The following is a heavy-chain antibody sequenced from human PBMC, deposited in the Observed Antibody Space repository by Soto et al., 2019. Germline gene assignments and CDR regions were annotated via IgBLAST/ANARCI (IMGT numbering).Heavy chain of an antibody. CDR2: INPNSGGT. CDR3: ARGGLEVVVVAATEDFDY. CDR1: GYTFTGYY. Sequence: ASVKVSCKASGYTFTGYYMHWVRQAPGQGLEWMGWINPNSGGTNYAQKFQGWVTMTRDTSISTAYMELSRLRSDDTAVYYCARGGLEVVVVAATEDFDYWGQGTLVTVSS. D-gene: IGHD2-15*01. J-gene: IGHJ4*02. V-gene: IGHV1-2*04.